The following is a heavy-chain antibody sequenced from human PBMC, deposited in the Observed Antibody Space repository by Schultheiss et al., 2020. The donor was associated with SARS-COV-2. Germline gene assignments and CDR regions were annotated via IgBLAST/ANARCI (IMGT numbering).Heavy chain of an antibody. Sequence: SETLSLTCTVSGGSISNYYWSWIRQPPGKGLEWIGYIYYSGSTNYNPSLKSRVTISVDTSKNQFSLKLSSVTAADTAVYYCARVITIFGVTNRFDPWGQGTLVTVSS. CDR2: IYYSGST. CDR1: GGSISNYY. D-gene: IGHD3-3*01. CDR3: ARVITIFGVTNRFDP. J-gene: IGHJ5*02. V-gene: IGHV4-59*01.